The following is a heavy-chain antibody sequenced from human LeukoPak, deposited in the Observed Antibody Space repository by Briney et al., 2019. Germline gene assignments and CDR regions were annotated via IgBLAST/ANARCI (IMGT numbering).Heavy chain of an antibody. D-gene: IGHD5-18*01. CDR2: ISGNGRST. CDR1: GFTFSGYA. Sequence: GGSLRLSCAASGFTFSGYAMTWVRQAPGKGLEWVSAISGNGRSTFYADSVKGRFTISRDNSKNTLYLQMNSLRAEDTAVYYCAKAYYSGTARYNYYYGLDVWGQGTTVTVSS. J-gene: IGHJ6*02. V-gene: IGHV3-23*01. CDR3: AKAYYSGTARYNYYYGLDV.